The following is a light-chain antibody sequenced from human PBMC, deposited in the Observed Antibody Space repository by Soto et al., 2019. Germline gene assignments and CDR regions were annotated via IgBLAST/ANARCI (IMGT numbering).Light chain of an antibody. CDR3: QQYYSSPWT. CDR1: QSVLYSSDNKNY. Sequence: DIVLTQSPDSLAVYLGERATINCKSSQSVLYSSDNKNYLVWYQQKPGQPPKLLIYWASTRESGVPDRFSGSGSGTDFTLTISSLQAEDVAVYYCQQYYSSPWTFGQGTKVEIK. V-gene: IGKV4-1*01. J-gene: IGKJ1*01. CDR2: WAS.